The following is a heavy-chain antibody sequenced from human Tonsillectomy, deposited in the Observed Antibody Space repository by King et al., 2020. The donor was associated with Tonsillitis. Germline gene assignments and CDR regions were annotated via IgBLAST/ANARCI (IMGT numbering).Heavy chain of an antibody. CDR1: GFTFSSYA. J-gene: IGHJ6*02. CDR2: ISGNSVST. D-gene: IGHD4-17*01. V-gene: IGHV3-23*04. CDR3: AKVQGDYGDSAYYSSGMNG. Sequence: VQLVESGGDLVPPGGSLRLSCAASGFTFSSYAMSWVRQAPGKGLEWVSAISGNSVSTYYADSVKGRFTISRDNSKNTLYLQMNSLRAEDTAIYYCAKVQGDYGDSAYYSSGMNGWGQGTTVPASS.